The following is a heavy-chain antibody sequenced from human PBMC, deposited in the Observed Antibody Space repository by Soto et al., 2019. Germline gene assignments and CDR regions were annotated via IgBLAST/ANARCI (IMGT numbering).Heavy chain of an antibody. D-gene: IGHD6-19*01. CDR3: ARSSHKESWFDP. CDR2: IHASGNT. Sequence: SETLSLTCSDSGGPLNNFYWNWIRQTAGKGLEWIGRIHASGNTNYNPSLKSRATLSVDTSKNQFSLKVRSVTAADTAVYYCARSSHKESWFDPWGQGTLVTVSS. V-gene: IGHV4-4*07. CDR1: GGPLNNFY. J-gene: IGHJ5*02.